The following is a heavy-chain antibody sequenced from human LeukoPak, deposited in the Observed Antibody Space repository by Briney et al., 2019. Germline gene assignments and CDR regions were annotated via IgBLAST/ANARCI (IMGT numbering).Heavy chain of an antibody. V-gene: IGHV3-74*01. CDR3: VRDWGYDSSGYWQKYFDT. D-gene: IGHD3-22*01. CDR1: GFTFNDYA. CDR2: INHDGSST. J-gene: IGHJ4*02. Sequence: GGSLRLSCAASGFTFNDYAMHWVRQAPGKGLVWVSRINHDGSSTNYADSVKGWFTISRDNTKNTLYLQMNSLRAEDTAVYYCVRDWGYDSSGYWQKYFDTWGQGTLVTVSS.